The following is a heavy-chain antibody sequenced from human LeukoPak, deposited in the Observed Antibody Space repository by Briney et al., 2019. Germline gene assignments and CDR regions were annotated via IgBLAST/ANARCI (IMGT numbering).Heavy chain of an antibody. CDR2: VSNSGSST. V-gene: IGHV3-48*04. J-gene: IGHJ6*03. CDR1: GFVFSDYS. CDR3: ARFAAGGSYYYYMDV. D-gene: IGHD6-25*01. Sequence: GGSLRLSCEASGFVFSDYSMNWVRQAPGKGLEWVSYVSNSGSSTYYADSVKGRLTISRDNAKNSLYLQMNSLRADDTAVYYCARFAAGGSYYYYMDVWGKGTTVTVSS.